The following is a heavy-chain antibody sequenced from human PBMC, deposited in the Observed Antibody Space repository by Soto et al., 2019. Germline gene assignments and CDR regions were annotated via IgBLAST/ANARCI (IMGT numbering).Heavy chain of an antibody. D-gene: IGHD3-22*01. CDR2: IYPGDSDT. J-gene: IGHJ4*02. V-gene: IGHV5-51*01. Sequence: ESLKISCKGSGYSFTTYWIGWVRQMPGKGLEWMGIIYPGDSDTRYSPSFQGQVTISVDKSISTAYLQWSSLKASDTAMYYCARTTYYYDSSGYNFDYWGQGTLVTVSS. CDR1: GYSFTTYW. CDR3: ARTTYYYDSSGYNFDY.